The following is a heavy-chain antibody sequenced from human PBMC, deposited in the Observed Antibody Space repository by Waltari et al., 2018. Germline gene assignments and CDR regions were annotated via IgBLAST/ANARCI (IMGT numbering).Heavy chain of an antibody. Sequence: EVQLVESGGGLVQPGGSLKLSCAASGFSFSDSAMLWVRQASGKGLEWVARMKSKANNYATSYAASVKGRFTIFRDDSKNTAYLQMNSLGSDDTAVYYCASDTSTWDEYHLDYWGQGSLVTVSS. CDR1: GFSFSDSA. V-gene: IGHV3-73*01. J-gene: IGHJ4*02. CDR2: MKSKANNYAT. D-gene: IGHD2-2*01. CDR3: ASDTSTWDEYHLDY.